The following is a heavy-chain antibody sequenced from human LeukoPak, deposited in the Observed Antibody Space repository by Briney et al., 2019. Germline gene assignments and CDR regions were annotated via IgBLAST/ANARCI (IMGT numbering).Heavy chain of an antibody. V-gene: IGHV5-51*01. D-gene: IGHD4-17*01. Sequence: GESLKISCRFSGFDFTRDWIGWVRLMPGKGLEGMGIIFPDDSDTRYSPSFQGQVTLSADKSISTAYLQWSSLKASDTAIYYCARRDPTTVTAFDYWGQGTPVTVSP. CDR1: GFDFTRDW. CDR3: ARRDPTTVTAFDY. J-gene: IGHJ4*02. CDR2: IFPDDSDT.